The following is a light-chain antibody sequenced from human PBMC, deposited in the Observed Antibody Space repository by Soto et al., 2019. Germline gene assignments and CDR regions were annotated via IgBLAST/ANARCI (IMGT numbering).Light chain of an antibody. Sequence: QSALTQPPSVSGSPGQSVTISCTGTSSDVGSYNRVSWYQQPPGTAPKLMIYEVSNRPSGVPDRFSGSKSGNTASLTISGLQVEDEADYYCRSYTSSSTYVFGTGNKVTVL. V-gene: IGLV2-18*02. CDR1: SSDVGSYNR. CDR2: EVS. CDR3: RSYTSSSTYV. J-gene: IGLJ1*01.